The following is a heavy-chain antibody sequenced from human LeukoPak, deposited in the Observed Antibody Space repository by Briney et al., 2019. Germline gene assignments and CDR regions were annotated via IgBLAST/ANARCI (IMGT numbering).Heavy chain of an antibody. J-gene: IGHJ6*02. CDR2: ISSSGSTI. Sequence: GGSLRLSCAASGFTFSDYYMSWIRQAPGKGLEWVSYISSSGSTIYYADSVKGRFIISRDNAKNSLYLQMNSLRAEDTAVYYCAREIIPRRYYYYGMDVWGQGTTVTVSS. V-gene: IGHV3-11*01. CDR1: GFTFSDYY. CDR3: AREIIPRRYYYYGMDV.